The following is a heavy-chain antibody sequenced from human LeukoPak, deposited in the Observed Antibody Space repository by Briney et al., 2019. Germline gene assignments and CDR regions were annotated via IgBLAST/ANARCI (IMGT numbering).Heavy chain of an antibody. Sequence: PSETLSLTCIVSGDSISTYFWSWIRQPAGKGLEWIGRIYSDGSTNYNPSLRSRVSMSMDTSKNQFSLKLNSLTTADTAVYYCTRGAGWLIDYWGQGILVTVSS. CDR1: GDSISTYF. J-gene: IGHJ4*02. CDR2: IYSDGST. V-gene: IGHV4-4*07. CDR3: TRGAGWLIDY. D-gene: IGHD3-16*01.